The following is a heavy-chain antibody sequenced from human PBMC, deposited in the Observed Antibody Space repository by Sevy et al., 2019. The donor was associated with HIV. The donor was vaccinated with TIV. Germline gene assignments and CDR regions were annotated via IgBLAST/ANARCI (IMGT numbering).Heavy chain of an antibody. Sequence: GGSLRLSCAASGFTFSNHEMDWVRQAPGKGLEWVSYISSSGSTIYYADSVKGRFTISRDNAKNSMYLQMNSLRAEDTGVYYCARGARYYYYGSGSYYNAAFDIWGQGTMVTVSS. V-gene: IGHV3-48*03. CDR1: GFTFSNHE. CDR2: ISSSGSTI. D-gene: IGHD3-10*01. J-gene: IGHJ3*02. CDR3: ARGARYYYYGSGSYYNAAFDI.